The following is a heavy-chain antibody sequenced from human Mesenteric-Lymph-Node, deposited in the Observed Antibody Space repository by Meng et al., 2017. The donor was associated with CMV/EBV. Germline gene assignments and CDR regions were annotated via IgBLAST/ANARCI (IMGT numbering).Heavy chain of an antibody. Sequence: CADSGFTFADAWMNWVRQAPGKGLEWVGRIKTKADGGTTLYAAPVKGRFTISRDDSRNTLYLQMNSLKNEDTAVYYCTTEPGWFGGPWGQGTLVTVSS. CDR2: IKTKADGGTT. J-gene: IGHJ5*02. CDR1: GFTFADAW. CDR3: TTEPGWFGGP. V-gene: IGHV3-15*01. D-gene: IGHD3-10*01.